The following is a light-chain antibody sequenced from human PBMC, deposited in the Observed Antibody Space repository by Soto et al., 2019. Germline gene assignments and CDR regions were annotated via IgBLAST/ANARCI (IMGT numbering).Light chain of an antibody. CDR1: SSDVGGYNY. CDR2: EVS. CDR3: SSYTSSIPLV. Sequence: QSALTQPASVSVSPGQSITISCTGTSSDVGGYNYVSWYQQHPGKAPKLMIYEVSNRPSGVSNRFSGSKSGNTASLTISGLQAEDEADYYCSSYTSSIPLVFGGGTKLTVL. J-gene: IGLJ3*02. V-gene: IGLV2-14*01.